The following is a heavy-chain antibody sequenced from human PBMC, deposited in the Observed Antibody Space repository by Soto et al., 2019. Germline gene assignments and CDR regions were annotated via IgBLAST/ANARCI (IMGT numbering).Heavy chain of an antibody. J-gene: IGHJ2*01. CDR2: ISPYSGNT. V-gene: IGHV1-18*01. CDR3: ARVGGSPWSGYFDL. Sequence: QVQLVQSGAEVKKPGASVKVSCKTSGYTFTTYGISWVRQAPGQGLDWMGWISPYSGNTNYAQKFQGRVTLTTDTSTSTAYMELRSLTSDDTAVYYCARVGGSPWSGYFDLWGRGTLVTVSS. CDR1: GYTFTTYG. D-gene: IGHD6-13*01.